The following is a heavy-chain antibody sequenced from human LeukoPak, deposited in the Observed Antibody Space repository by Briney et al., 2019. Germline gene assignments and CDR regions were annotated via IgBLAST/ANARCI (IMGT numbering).Heavy chain of an antibody. Sequence: GGSLRLSCAASGFTFSSYGMHWVRQAPGKGLEWVAVIWYDGSNKYYADSVKGRFTISRDNSKNTLYLQMNSLRAEDTAVYYCARDLLSSSWSNYYYYGTDVWGQGTTVTVSS. CDR1: GFTFSSYG. J-gene: IGHJ6*02. CDR2: IWYDGSNK. CDR3: ARDLLSSSWSNYYYYGTDV. D-gene: IGHD6-13*01. V-gene: IGHV3-33*01.